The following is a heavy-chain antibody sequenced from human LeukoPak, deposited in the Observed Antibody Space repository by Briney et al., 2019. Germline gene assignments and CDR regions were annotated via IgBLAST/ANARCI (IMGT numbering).Heavy chain of an antibody. CDR3: AKGGKRSVVVVPAAVYYFDY. CDR1: GFTFSSYA. D-gene: IGHD2-2*01. J-gene: IGHJ4*02. Sequence: GGSLRLSCAASGFTFSSYAMSWVHQAPGKELEWVSAISGSGGSTYYADSVKGRFTISRDNSKNTLYLQMNSLRAEDTAVYYCAKGGKRSVVVVPAAVYYFDYWGQGTLVTVSS. V-gene: IGHV3-23*01. CDR2: ISGSGGST.